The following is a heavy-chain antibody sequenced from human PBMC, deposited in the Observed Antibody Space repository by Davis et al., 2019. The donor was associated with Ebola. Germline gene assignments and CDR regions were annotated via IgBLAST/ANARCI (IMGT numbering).Heavy chain of an antibody. Sequence: SETLSLTCAVYGGSFSGYYWSWIRQPPWKGLEGIGEINHSGSTNYNPSLKSRVTISVDTSKNQFSLKLNTVTAADTAVYYCARLVAAGFDYWGQGTLVTVSS. CDR1: GGSFSGYY. CDR2: INHSGST. V-gene: IGHV4-34*01. J-gene: IGHJ4*02. D-gene: IGHD2-8*02. CDR3: ARLVAAGFDY.